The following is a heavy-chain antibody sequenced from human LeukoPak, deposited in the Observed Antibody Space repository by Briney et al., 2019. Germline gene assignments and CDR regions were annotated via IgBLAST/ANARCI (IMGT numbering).Heavy chain of an antibody. CDR3: ARGYGSYLDY. Sequence: PSETPSLTCTVSGGSISSYYWSWIRQPPGKGLEWIGYIYYSGSTNYNPSLKSRVTISVDTSKNQFSLKLSSVTAADTAVYYCARGYGSYLDYWGQGTLVTVSS. CDR2: IYYSGST. J-gene: IGHJ4*02. CDR1: GGSISSYY. V-gene: IGHV4-59*01. D-gene: IGHD1-26*01.